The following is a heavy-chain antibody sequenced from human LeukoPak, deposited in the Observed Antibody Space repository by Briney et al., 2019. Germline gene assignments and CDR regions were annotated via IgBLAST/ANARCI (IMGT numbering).Heavy chain of an antibody. CDR3: ARGASMITFGGVIAPFDY. J-gene: IGHJ4*02. Sequence: SETLSLTCTVSGGSISRGGYNWSWIRQPPGKGLEWIGYIYYSGSTNYNPSLKSRVTISVDTSKNQFSLKLSSVTAADTAVYYCARGASMITFGGVIAPFDYWGQGTLVTVSS. D-gene: IGHD3-16*02. CDR1: GGSISRGGYN. V-gene: IGHV4-61*08. CDR2: IYYSGST.